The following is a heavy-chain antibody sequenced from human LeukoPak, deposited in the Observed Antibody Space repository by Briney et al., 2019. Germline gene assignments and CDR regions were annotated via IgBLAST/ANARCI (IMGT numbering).Heavy chain of an antibody. D-gene: IGHD4/OR15-4a*01. J-gene: IGHJ4*02. CDR3: ARPGRGDYGDY. V-gene: IGHV4-59*04. CDR2: MSYGGHT. Sequence: SETLSLTCAVYGGSFSNYYWAWIRQPPGKELEWIGSMSYGGHTHCNQSLQSRVTMSIDTSKNQVSLKLTSVTAADTALYYCARPGRGDYGDYWGQGTLVTVSS. CDR1: GGSFSNYY.